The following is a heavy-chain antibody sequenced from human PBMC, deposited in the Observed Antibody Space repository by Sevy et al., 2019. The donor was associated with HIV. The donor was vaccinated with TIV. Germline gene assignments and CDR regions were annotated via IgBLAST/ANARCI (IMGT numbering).Heavy chain of an antibody. CDR3: ASDRDGSGSSGGYGMDV. J-gene: IGHJ6*02. CDR1: GFTFSTWS. V-gene: IGHV3-21*01. D-gene: IGHD3-10*01. Sequence: GGSLRLSCVASGFTFSTWSMNWVRQAPGKGLEWVSLISSSSNYIYYADSVKGRFTIFRDNAKHSLYLQMNSLRAEETAVYYCASDRDGSGSSGGYGMDVWGQGTTVTVSS. CDR2: ISSSSNYI.